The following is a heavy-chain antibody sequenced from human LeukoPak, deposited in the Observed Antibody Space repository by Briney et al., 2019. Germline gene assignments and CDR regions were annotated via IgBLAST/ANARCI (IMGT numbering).Heavy chain of an antibody. CDR3: TRDLGHYDFWSGGPFDY. D-gene: IGHD3-3*01. CDR2: IRRKAYGGTT. CDR1: GFTFGDYA. J-gene: IGHJ4*02. V-gene: IGHV3-49*04. Sequence: GGSLRLSCTASGFTFGDYAMSWVRQAPGKGLEWVGFIRRKAYGGTTEYAASVKGRFTISRDDSKSIAYLQMNSLKTEDTAVYYCTRDLGHYDFWSGGPFDYWGQGTLVTVSS.